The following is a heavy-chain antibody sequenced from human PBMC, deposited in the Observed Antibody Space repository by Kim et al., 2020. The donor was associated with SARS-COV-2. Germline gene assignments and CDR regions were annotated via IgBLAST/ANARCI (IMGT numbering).Heavy chain of an antibody. CDR1: GFTFSSYG. J-gene: IGHJ6*02. V-gene: IGHV3-30*18. Sequence: RLSCAASGFTFSSYGMHWVRQAPGKGLEWVAVISYDGSNKYYADSVKGRFTISRDNSKNTLYLQMNSLRAEDTAVYYCAKDSSVLLWFGELDYYGMDVWGQGTTVTVSS. CDR3: AKDSSVLLWFGELDYYGMDV. CDR2: ISYDGSNK. D-gene: IGHD3-10*01.